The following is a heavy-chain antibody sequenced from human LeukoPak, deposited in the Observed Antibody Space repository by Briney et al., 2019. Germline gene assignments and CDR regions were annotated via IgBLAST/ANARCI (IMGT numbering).Heavy chain of an antibody. Sequence: GGSLRLSCAASGFTFSSYAMSWVRQTPGKGLEWVSLISSGDSTYYADSVKGRFTISRDKSKNTLYLQMNSLRAEDTAVYYCARDEITVTSSIDYWGQGTLVTVSS. J-gene: IGHJ4*02. CDR3: ARDEITVTSSIDY. V-gene: IGHV3-66*01. CDR2: ISSGDST. CDR1: GFTFSSYA. D-gene: IGHD4-17*01.